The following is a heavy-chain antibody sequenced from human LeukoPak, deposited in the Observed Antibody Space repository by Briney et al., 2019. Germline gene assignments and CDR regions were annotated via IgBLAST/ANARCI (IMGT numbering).Heavy chain of an antibody. D-gene: IGHD7-27*01. V-gene: IGHV4-38-2*02. CDR2: IFHTGST. J-gene: IGHJ4*02. CDR1: GYSISSGYY. CDR3: ASRKLGNDY. Sequence: SETLSLTCTVSGYSISSGYYWAWIRQPPGKGLEWIGSIFHTGSTYHNPSLKSRVTISVDTSKNQFSLKLDSVTAADTAVYYCASRKLGNDYWGQGTLVTVSS.